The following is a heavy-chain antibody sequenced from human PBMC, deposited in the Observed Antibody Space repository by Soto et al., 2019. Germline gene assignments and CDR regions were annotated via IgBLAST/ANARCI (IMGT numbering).Heavy chain of an antibody. Sequence: GGSLRLSCAASGFTFDDYALHWVRQAPGKGLEWVSGISWNSGSIGYADSVKGRFTISRDNAKNSLYLQMNSLRAEDTALYYCAKDSIAGRGFCFDYWGQGTLVTVSS. D-gene: IGHD2-15*01. CDR3: AKDSIAGRGFCFDY. CDR2: ISWNSGSI. J-gene: IGHJ4*02. CDR1: GFTFDDYA. V-gene: IGHV3-9*01.